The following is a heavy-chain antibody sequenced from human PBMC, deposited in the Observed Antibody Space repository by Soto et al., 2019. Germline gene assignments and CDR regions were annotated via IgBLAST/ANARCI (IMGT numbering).Heavy chain of an antibody. Sequence: SQTLSLTCAISGDSVSSNHATWDWIRQSPSRGLEWLGRTYYRSKWYYDYAVSVKSRITINPDTSKNQFSLQLNSVTPEDTAVYYCARGYNCISTSCYSADYYYYYGMDVWGQGTTVTVSS. CDR1: GDSVSSNHAT. J-gene: IGHJ6*02. CDR2: TYYRSKWYY. V-gene: IGHV6-1*01. CDR3: ARGYNCISTSCYSADYYYYYGMDV. D-gene: IGHD2-2*01.